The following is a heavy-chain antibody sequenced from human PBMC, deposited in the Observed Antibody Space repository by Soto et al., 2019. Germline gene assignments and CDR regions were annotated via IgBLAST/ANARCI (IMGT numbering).Heavy chain of an antibody. CDR2: INHSGST. V-gene: IGHV4-34*01. Sequence: KPSETLSLTCAVYGGSFSGYYWSWIRQPPGKGLEWIGEINHSGSTNYNPSLKSRVTISVDTSKNQFSLKLSSVTAADTAVYYCGRGPKTIMVRGVIRGYNWFDPWGQGTLVTVSS. J-gene: IGHJ5*02. CDR3: GRGPKTIMVRGVIRGYNWFDP. CDR1: GGSFSGYY. D-gene: IGHD3-10*01.